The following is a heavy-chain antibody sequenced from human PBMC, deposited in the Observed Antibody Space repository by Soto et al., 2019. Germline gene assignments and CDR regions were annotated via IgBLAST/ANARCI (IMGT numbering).Heavy chain of an antibody. V-gene: IGHV4-39*01. CDR3: ARRTVNIRTFYIGRNTHCFDY. Sequence: QLQLQESGPGLVKPSETLSLTCAVSGGSISSSSYYWGWIRQPPGKGLEWIGRMYYSGSTYYPPSLQSPVAISVDTSKNQSSLNLNSVTAADTAVYYCARRTVNIRTFYIGRNTHCFDYWGQGTLVTVSS. CDR2: MYYSGST. J-gene: IGHJ4*02. D-gene: IGHD3-22*01. CDR1: GGSISSSSYY.